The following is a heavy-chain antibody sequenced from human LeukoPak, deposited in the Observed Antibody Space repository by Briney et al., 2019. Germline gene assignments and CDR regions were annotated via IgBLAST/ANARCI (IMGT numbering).Heavy chain of an antibody. D-gene: IGHD6-19*01. V-gene: IGHV5-51*01. J-gene: IGHJ2*01. CDR3: ARSGYSSGWYWYFDL. CDR2: IYPGDSDT. Sequence: GESLKISCKGSGYSFTSYWIGWVRQMPGKGLEWMGIIYPGDSDTRYSPSFQGQVTNSADKSISTAYLQWSSLKASDTAMYYCARSGYSSGWYWYFDLWGRGTLVTVSS. CDR1: GYSFTSYW.